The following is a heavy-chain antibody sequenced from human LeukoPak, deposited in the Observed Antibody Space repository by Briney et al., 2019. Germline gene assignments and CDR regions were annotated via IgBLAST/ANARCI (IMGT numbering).Heavy chain of an antibody. V-gene: IGHV3-48*02. CDR1: GFTFSSYS. CDR2: ISSSSSTI. J-gene: IGHJ6*02. D-gene: IGHD3-16*01. CDR3: ARDLGDNPYYYGMDV. Sequence: GGSLRHSCAASGFTFSSYSMNWVRQAPGKGLEWVSYISSSSSTIYYADSVKGRFTISRDNAKNSLYLQMNSLRDEDTAVYYCARDLGDNPYYYGMDVWGQGTTVTVSS.